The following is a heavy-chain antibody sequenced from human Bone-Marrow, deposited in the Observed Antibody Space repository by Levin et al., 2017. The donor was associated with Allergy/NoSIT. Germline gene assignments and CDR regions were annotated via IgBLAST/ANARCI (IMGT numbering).Heavy chain of an antibody. V-gene: IGHV2-5*02. CDR3: THRRPTLRTRHFDY. J-gene: IGHJ4*02. CDR1: GFSLSSPGVG. Sequence: SGPTLVKPTQTLTLTCSYSGFSLSSPGVGVGWVRQSPGKALEWLALIYWDEDKRYSPSLRSRLTISMDTSKNQVFLRMTNMDPVDTGTSYCTHRRPTLRTRHFDYWGQGALVNVSS. CDR2: IYWDEDK. D-gene: IGHD4-17*01.